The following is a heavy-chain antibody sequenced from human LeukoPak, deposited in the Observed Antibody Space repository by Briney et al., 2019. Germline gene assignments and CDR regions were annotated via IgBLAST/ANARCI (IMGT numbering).Heavy chain of an antibody. Sequence: PGGSLRLSCAASGFTFSSYAMHWVRQAPGKGLEWVAVISYDGSNKYYADSVKGRFTISRDNSKNTLYLQMNSLRAEDTAVYYCAAPPNWFDPWGQGTLVTVSS. CDR2: ISYDGSNK. CDR3: AAPPNWFDP. V-gene: IGHV3-30-3*01. CDR1: GFTFSSYA. J-gene: IGHJ5*02.